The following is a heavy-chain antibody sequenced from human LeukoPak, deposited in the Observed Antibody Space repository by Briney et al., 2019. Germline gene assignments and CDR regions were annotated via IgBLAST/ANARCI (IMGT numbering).Heavy chain of an antibody. V-gene: IGHV3-20*04. CDR2: INWNGGST. CDR1: GFTFDDYG. D-gene: IGHD2-8*01. J-gene: IGHJ4*02. Sequence: GGSLRLSCAASGFTFDDYGMSWVRQAPGKGLEWVSGINWNGGSTGYADSVKGRFTISRDNAKNSLYLQMSSLRAEDTAVYYCARQKYQRGPDVSYFDYWGQGTLVTVSS. CDR3: ARQKYQRGPDVSYFDY.